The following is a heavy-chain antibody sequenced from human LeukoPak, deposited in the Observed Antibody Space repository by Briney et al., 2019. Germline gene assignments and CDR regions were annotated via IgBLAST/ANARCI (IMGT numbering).Heavy chain of an antibody. CDR3: ARDSRYDFWKVGSYYYGMDV. Sequence: SETLSLTCTVSGGSISSGDYYWSWIRQPPGKGLEWIGYTYYSGSTYYNPSLKSRVTITVDTSKNQFSLKLSSVTAADTAVYYCARDSRYDFWKVGSYYYGMDVWGQGTTVTVSS. J-gene: IGHJ6*02. CDR1: GGSISSGDYY. V-gene: IGHV4-30-4*01. CDR2: TYYSGST. D-gene: IGHD3-3*01.